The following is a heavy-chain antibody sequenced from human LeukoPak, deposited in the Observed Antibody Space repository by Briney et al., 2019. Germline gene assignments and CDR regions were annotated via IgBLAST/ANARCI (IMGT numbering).Heavy chain of an antibody. V-gene: IGHV4-39*01. CDR2: IYYTGST. Sequence: SETLSLTCTVSGGSISSDNLYWVWIRQPPGEGLEWIGSIYYTGSTYYNPSLKSRVTISVDTSKNQFSLKLRSVTAADTAVYYCARRGGWYPPNYWGQGTLVTVSS. J-gene: IGHJ4*02. CDR3: ARRGGWYPPNY. CDR1: GGSISSDNLY. D-gene: IGHD6-19*01.